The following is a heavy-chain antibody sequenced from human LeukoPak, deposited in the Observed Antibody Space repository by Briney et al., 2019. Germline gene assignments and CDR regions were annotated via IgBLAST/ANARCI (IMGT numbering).Heavy chain of an antibody. V-gene: IGHV3-7*01. CDR3: ASWGPAAYCSNGSCS. J-gene: IGHJ5*02. CDR1: GLTFSSYW. CDR2: IKQDGSEK. Sequence: GGSLRLSCAASGLTFSSYWMTWVRQAPGKGLEWVANIKQDGSEKYYVDSVKGRFTISRNNAKNSLYLQMNSLRVEDTAVYYCASWGPAAYCSNGSCSWGQGTLVTVSS. D-gene: IGHD2-15*01.